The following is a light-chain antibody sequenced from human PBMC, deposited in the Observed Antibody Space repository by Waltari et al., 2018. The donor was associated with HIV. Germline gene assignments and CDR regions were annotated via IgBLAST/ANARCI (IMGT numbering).Light chain of an antibody. V-gene: IGLV2-23*01. CDR3: CSYGGFTTYV. CDR1: RRDVGGYSF. Sequence: QSALTQPASVSGSPGQSITISCIGTRRDVGGYSFVSWYQHHPGKAPQLLIFEDTERPSGVSNRFSASKSGTTASLTISGLLAEDAADYYCCSYGGFTTYVFGSGTKVTVL. CDR2: EDT. J-gene: IGLJ1*01.